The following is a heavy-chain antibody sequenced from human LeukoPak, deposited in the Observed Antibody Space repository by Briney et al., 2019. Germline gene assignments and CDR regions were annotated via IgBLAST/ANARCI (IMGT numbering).Heavy chain of an antibody. Sequence: SETLSLTCTVSGGSISSGSYYWSWIRQPAGKGLEWIGRIYTSGSTNYNPSPKSRVTISVDTSKNQFSLKLSSVTAADTAVYYCARGARHIDYWGQGTLVTVSS. J-gene: IGHJ4*02. CDR1: GGSISSGSYY. D-gene: IGHD6-6*01. CDR2: IYTSGST. V-gene: IGHV4-61*02. CDR3: ARGARHIDY.